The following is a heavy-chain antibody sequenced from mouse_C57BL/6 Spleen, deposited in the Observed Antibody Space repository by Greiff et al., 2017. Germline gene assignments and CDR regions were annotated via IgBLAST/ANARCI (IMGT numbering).Heavy chain of an antibody. CDR2: FYPGSGSI. J-gene: IGHJ1*03. CDR1: GYTFTEYT. CDR3: ARHEVDGSWYYWYFDV. V-gene: IGHV1-62-2*01. D-gene: IGHD2-3*01. Sequence: QVQLQQSGAELVKPGASVQLSCKASGYTFTEYTIHWVKQRSGQGLEWIGWFYPGSGSIKYNEKFKDKATLTADKSSSTVYMELSRFTSEDSAVYFCARHEVDGSWYYWYFDVWGTGTTVTVSS.